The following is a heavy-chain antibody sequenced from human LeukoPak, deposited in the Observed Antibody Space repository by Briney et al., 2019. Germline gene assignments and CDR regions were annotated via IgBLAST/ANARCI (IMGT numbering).Heavy chain of an antibody. CDR3: ARARDYGSGTWYFDY. J-gene: IGHJ4*02. V-gene: IGHV4-38-2*01. D-gene: IGHD3-10*01. Sequence: PSETLSLTCAVSGYSISSGYYWGWIRQPPGKGLEWIGSIYHSGSTYYNPSLKSRVTISVDTSKNQFSLKLSSVTAADTAVYYCARARDYGSGTWYFDYWGQGTVVTVSS. CDR1: GYSISSGYY. CDR2: IYHSGST.